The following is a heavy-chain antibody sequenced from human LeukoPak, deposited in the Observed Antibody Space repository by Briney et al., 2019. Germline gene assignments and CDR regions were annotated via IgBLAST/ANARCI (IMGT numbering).Heavy chain of an antibody. CDR2: FDPEDGET. Sequence: ASVKVSCKVSGYTLTELSMHWVRQAPGKGLEWMGGFDPEDGETIYAQKFQGRVTMTEDTSTDTAYMELSSLRSEDTAVYYCARPSSYYYGSGSYYNYWGQGTLVTVSS. CDR3: ARPSSYYYGSGSYYNY. J-gene: IGHJ4*02. V-gene: IGHV1-24*01. D-gene: IGHD3-10*01. CDR1: GYTLTELS.